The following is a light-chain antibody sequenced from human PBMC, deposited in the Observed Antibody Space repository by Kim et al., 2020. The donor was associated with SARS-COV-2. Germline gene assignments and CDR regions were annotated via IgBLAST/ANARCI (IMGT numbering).Light chain of an antibody. CDR3: QHYGTSHWT. CDR1: QRVTSTY. J-gene: IGKJ1*01. V-gene: IGKV3-20*01. CDR2: VAS. Sequence: SPGETATLSCSASQRVTSTYLAWYQQTPGQAPRLLISVASIRATGISDRFSGSGSGTDFTLTINRLEPEDFAVYYCQHYGTSHWTFGQGTKVDIK.